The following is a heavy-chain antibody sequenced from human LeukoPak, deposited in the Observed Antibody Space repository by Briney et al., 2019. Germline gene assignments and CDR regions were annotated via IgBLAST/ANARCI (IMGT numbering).Heavy chain of an antibody. CDR3: AKWGYSGYDLKPYYFDY. J-gene: IGHJ4*02. CDR2: ISGSGGST. Sequence: GRSLRLSCAASGFTFSSYAMSWVRQAPGKGLEWVSAISGSGGSTYYADSVKGRFTISRDNSKNTLYLQMNSLRAEDTAVYYCAKWGYSGYDLKPYYFDYWGQGTLVTVSS. CDR1: GFTFSSYA. D-gene: IGHD5-12*01. V-gene: IGHV3-23*01.